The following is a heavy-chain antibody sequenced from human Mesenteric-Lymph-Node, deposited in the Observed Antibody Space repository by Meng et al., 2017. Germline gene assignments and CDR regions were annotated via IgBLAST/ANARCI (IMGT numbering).Heavy chain of an antibody. Sequence: GESLKISCAASGFTFSSYAMHWVRQAPGKGLEWVAVISYDGSNKYYADSVKGRFTISRDNSKNTLYLQMNSLRAEDTAVYYCAKTGGSSSWYTYVRSYYYYYYGMDVWGQGTTVTVSS. V-gene: IGHV3-30*04. D-gene: IGHD6-13*01. CDR3: AKTGGSSSWYTYVRSYYYYYYGMDV. CDR2: ISYDGSNK. J-gene: IGHJ6*02. CDR1: GFTFSSYA.